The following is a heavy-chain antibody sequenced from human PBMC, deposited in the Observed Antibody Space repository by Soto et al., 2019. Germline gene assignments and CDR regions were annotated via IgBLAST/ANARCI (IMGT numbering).Heavy chain of an antibody. CDR3: ARDLRGAGSSVFDY. CDR1: GGSISSYY. V-gene: IGHV4-59*01. Sequence: PSETLSLTCTVSGGSISSYYWSWIRQPPGKGLEWIGYIYYSGSTNYNPSLKSRVTISVDTSKNQFSLKLSSVTAADTAVYYCARDLRGAGSSVFDYWGQGTLVTVSS. CDR2: IYYSGST. J-gene: IGHJ4*02. D-gene: IGHD3-10*01.